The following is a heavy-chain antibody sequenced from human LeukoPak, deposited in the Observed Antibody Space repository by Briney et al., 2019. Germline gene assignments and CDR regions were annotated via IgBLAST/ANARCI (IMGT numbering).Heavy chain of an antibody. J-gene: IGHJ4*02. CDR3: VKDFGRVRGTPDS. CDR2: ISGSGNGGSI. D-gene: IGHD1/OR15-1a*01. CDR1: GFIFSIYT. Sequence: GGSLRLSCSASGFIFSIYTMYWVRQAPGKGPEYVSTISGSGNGGSIYYADSVKGRFTISRDDSKSIVYLQMNGLRSEDTAVYYCVKDFGRVRGTPDSWGQGTQVTVPS. V-gene: IGHV3-64D*06.